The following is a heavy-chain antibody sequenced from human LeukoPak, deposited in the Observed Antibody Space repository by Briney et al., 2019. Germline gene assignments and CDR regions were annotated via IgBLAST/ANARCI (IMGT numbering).Heavy chain of an antibody. CDR2: ISYDGSNK. Sequence: PGRSLRLSCAASGFTFSSYAMHWVRQAPGKGLEWVAVISYDGSNKYYADSVKGRFTISRDNSKNTLYLQVNSLRAEDTAVYYCARGLRFLERQVGDDPWGQGTLVTVSS. CDR3: ARGLRFLERQVGDDP. D-gene: IGHD3-3*01. J-gene: IGHJ5*02. CDR1: GFTFSSYA. V-gene: IGHV3-30-3*01.